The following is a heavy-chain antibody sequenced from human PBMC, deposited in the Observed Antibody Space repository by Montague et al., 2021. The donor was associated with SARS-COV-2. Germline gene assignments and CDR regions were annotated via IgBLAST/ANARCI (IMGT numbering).Heavy chain of an antibody. CDR1: AGAVIRRNPC. D-gene: IGHD1-1*01. Sequence: TLSLTCPVPAGAVIRRNPCADWISQRADTGLEWIGHIYACGSAKYNPSLESRVTISVDTSNNQFSLRLSSVTAADTAVFYCAREDAGDWYFDLWGRGTLVTVSS. CDR3: AREDAGDWYFDL. CDR2: IYACGSA. J-gene: IGHJ2*01. V-gene: IGHV4-61*09.